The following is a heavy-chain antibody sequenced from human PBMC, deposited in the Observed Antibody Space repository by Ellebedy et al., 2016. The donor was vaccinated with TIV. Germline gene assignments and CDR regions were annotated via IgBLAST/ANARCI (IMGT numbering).Heavy chain of an antibody. CDR2: LYYSGST. J-gene: IGHJ4*02. Sequence: MPSETLSLTCTVSGGSISSPSYYWGWIRQPPGKGLEWIGSLYYSGSTYYYPSLKSRVTMSIDTSKNQFSLKLSSVTAADTAVYYCARHHTVERGAIDYWGQGTLVTVSS. CDR1: GGSISSPSYY. CDR3: ARHHTVERGAIDY. V-gene: IGHV4-39*01. D-gene: IGHD1-1*01.